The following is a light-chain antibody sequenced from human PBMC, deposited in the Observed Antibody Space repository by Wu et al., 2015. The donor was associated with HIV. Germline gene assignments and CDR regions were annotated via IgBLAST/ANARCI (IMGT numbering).Light chain of an antibody. J-gene: IGKJ1*01. V-gene: IGKV3-20*01. CDR2: DAS. CDR3: QHYQA. Sequence: PGERATLSCRASQSVNSNFLAWYQQKPAQPPRLLIYDASSRAIGVPDRFSGSGSGTDFTLSISRLEPEDFAVYYCQHYQAFGQGTKVEIK. CDR1: QSVNSNF.